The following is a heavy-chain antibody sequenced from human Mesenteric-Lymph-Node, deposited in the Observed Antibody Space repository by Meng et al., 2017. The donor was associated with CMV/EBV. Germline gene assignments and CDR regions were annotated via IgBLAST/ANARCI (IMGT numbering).Heavy chain of an antibody. CDR1: GFTVSSSY. V-gene: IGHV3-53*01. J-gene: IGHJ4*02. Sequence: GGSLRLSCAASGFTVSSSYMSWVRQAPGKGLEWVSLIYGGDNTNFADPVKGRFTISRDNSKNTVYLQMDRLRAEDTAVYYCATSWGNSEHFDQWGQGTLVTVSS. D-gene: IGHD4-23*01. CDR3: ATSWGNSEHFDQ. CDR2: IYGGDNT.